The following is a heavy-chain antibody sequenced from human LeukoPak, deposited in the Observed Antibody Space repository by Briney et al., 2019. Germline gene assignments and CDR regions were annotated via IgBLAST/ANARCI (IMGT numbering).Heavy chain of an antibody. V-gene: IGHV1-18*01. Sequence: WASVKVSCKSSGYTFTSYGISWVRQAPGQGLEWIGWISTNTGYTSYAQRLLGRITMTTDTSTRTAYMELRSLISDDTAVYYCVRDQTHYNWNHWYFDLWGRGTLISVSS. D-gene: IGHD1-20*01. J-gene: IGHJ2*01. CDR2: ISTNTGYT. CDR1: GYTFTSYG. CDR3: VRDQTHYNWNHWYFDL.